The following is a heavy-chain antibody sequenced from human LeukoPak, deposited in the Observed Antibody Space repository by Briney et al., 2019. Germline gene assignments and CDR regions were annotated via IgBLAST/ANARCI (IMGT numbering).Heavy chain of an antibody. V-gene: IGHV1-18*01. Sequence: ASVKVSCKDSGYTLTSYGISWVRQAPGQGLEWIGWISAYNGNSNYAQKLQGRVTMTTDTSTSTAYMELRSLRSGDTAVYYWARDHSRYGSGSYKPYWFDPWGQGTLVTVSS. CDR2: ISAYNGNS. J-gene: IGHJ5*02. CDR3: ARDHSRYGSGSYKPYWFDP. D-gene: IGHD3-10*01. CDR1: GYTLTSYG.